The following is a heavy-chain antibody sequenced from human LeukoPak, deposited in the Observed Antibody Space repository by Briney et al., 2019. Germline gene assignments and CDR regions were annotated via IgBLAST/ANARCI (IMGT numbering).Heavy chain of an antibody. J-gene: IGHJ3*02. Sequence: KPGASVKVSCKASGYTFTGYYMHWVRQAPGQGLEWMRWINPNSGGTNYAQKFQGRVTMTRDTSISTAYMELSRLRSDDTAVYYCARVSIVVVVAAGRAFDIWGQGTMVTVSS. D-gene: IGHD2-15*01. V-gene: IGHV1-2*02. CDR2: INPNSGGT. CDR3: ARVSIVVVVAAGRAFDI. CDR1: GYTFTGYY.